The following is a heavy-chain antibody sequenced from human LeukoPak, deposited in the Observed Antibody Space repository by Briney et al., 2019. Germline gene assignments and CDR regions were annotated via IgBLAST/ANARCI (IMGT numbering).Heavy chain of an antibody. D-gene: IGHD3-16*01. CDR2: IKSKTDGGTT. Sequence: GGSLRLSCAASGFTFSNAWMSWVRQAPGKGLEWVGRIKSKTDGGTTDYAAPVKGRFTISRDDSKNTLYLQMNSLKTEDTAVYYCTTYRPWNYREIMITPPGYFDYWGQGTLVTVSS. CDR1: GFTFSNAW. V-gene: IGHV3-15*01. J-gene: IGHJ4*02. CDR3: TTYRPWNYREIMITPPGYFDY.